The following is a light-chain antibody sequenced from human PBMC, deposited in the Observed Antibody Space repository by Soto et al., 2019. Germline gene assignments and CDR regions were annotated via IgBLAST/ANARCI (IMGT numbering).Light chain of an antibody. Sequence: QSALTQPASVSGSPGQSITISCTGTSSDVGNYNYVSWYQQHPGQVPQLMIYDVTNRPSGVSDRFSGSKSGNTASLTISGLQTEDEANYYCTSYTSGATLLFGGGTKLTVL. CDR1: SSDVGNYNY. J-gene: IGLJ3*02. CDR3: TSYTSGATLL. CDR2: DVT. V-gene: IGLV2-14*03.